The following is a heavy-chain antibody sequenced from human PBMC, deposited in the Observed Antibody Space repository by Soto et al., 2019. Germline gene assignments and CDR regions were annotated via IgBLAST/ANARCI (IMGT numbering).Heavy chain of an antibody. D-gene: IGHD1-26*01. J-gene: IGHJ4*02. CDR1: GGSIRSSTYY. CDR3: ARGLITGSQYSGGWYYFDS. CDR2: IYYSGST. Sequence: SETLSLTCTVSGGSIRSSTYYWGWIRQPPGKGLEWIGSIYYSGSTHYNPSLKSRVTMSVDTSTNQFSLELSSVTAADTAVYYCARGLITGSQYSGGWYYFDSWGQGTQVTVSS. V-gene: IGHV4-39*01.